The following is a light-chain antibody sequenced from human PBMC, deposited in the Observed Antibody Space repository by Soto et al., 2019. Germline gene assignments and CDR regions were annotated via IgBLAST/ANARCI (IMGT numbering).Light chain of an antibody. CDR3: QAWDSSTVV. J-gene: IGLJ2*01. Sequence: SYELTQPPSVSVSPGQTASITCSGDKLGDKYACWYQQKPGQSPVLVIYQDSKRPSGIPERFSGSKSGNTATLTISGTQARDEADYYWQAWDSSTVVFGGGTKLTVL. CDR1: KLGDKY. V-gene: IGLV3-1*01. CDR2: QDS.